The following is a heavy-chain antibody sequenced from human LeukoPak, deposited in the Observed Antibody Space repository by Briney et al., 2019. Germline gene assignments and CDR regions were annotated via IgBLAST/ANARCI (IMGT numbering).Heavy chain of an antibody. CDR1: GGSFSGYY. CDR2: INHSGST. D-gene: IGHD3-10*01. J-gene: IGHJ4*02. V-gene: IGHV4-34*01. CDR3: ARASTMVRGVIIIYFDY. Sequence: PSETLSLTCAVYGGSFSGYYWSWIRQPPGKGLEWVGEINHSGSTNYNPSLKSRVTISVDTSRNQFSLKLSSVTAADTAVYYCARASTMVRGVIIIYFDYWGQGTLVTVSS.